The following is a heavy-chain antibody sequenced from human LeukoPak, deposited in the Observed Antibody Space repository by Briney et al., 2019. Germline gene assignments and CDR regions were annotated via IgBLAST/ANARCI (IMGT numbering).Heavy chain of an antibody. J-gene: IGHJ4*02. CDR1: GGSFSGYY. D-gene: IGHD3-9*01. CDR2: INHSGST. Sequence: SETLSLTRAVYGGSFSGYYWSWIRQPPGKGLEWIGEINHSGSTNYNPSLKSRVTISVDTSKNQFSLKLSSVTAADTAVYYCARESAGRYFDYWGQGTLVTVSS. V-gene: IGHV4-34*01. CDR3: ARESAGRYFDY.